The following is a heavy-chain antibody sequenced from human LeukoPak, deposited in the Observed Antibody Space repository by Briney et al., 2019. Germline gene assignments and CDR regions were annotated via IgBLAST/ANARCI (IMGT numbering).Heavy chain of an antibody. CDR1: GFTFSTYA. V-gene: IGHV3-23*01. Sequence: GGSLRLSCAASGFTFSTYAMSWVRQAPGKGLEWVSAISGSGGSTYYADSVKGRFTISRDNSKNTLYLQMNSLRAEDTAVYYCAKVKGTAAAGIGYFDYWGQGTLVTVSS. D-gene: IGHD6-13*01. CDR2: ISGSGGST. CDR3: AKVKGTAAAGIGYFDY. J-gene: IGHJ4*02.